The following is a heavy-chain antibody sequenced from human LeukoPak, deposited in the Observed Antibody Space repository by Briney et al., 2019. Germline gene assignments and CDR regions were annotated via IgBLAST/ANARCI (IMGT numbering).Heavy chain of an antibody. Sequence: GGSLRLSCAASGFTVSSNYMSWVRQAPGKGLEWVSVIYSGGSTYYADSVKGRFTISRDNSKNTLYLQMNSLRAEDTAVYYCARARQIQLWSDFDYWGQGTLVTVSS. D-gene: IGHD5-18*01. V-gene: IGHV3-66*01. J-gene: IGHJ4*02. CDR1: GFTVSSNY. CDR2: IYSGGST. CDR3: ARARQIQLWSDFDY.